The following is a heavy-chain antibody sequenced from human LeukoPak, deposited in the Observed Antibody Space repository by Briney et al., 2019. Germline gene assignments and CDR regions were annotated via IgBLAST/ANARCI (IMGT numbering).Heavy chain of an antibody. V-gene: IGHV5-51*01. Sequence: GESLKISCKGSGYSFSSYWIDWVRQMPGKGLEWMGIIYPGDSDTRYSPSFQGQVTISADKSISTAYLQWSSLKASDTAMYYCARGWRVFAHYDSSGYYSALDIWGQGTMVTVSS. CDR1: GYSFSSYW. D-gene: IGHD3-22*01. CDR2: IYPGDSDT. CDR3: ARGWRVFAHYDSSGYYSALDI. J-gene: IGHJ3*02.